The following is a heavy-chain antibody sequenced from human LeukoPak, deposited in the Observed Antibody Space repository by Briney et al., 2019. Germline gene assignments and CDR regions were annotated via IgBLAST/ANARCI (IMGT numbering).Heavy chain of an antibody. CDR2: IHSGGDT. CDR3: ARRSTVTRDVDI. J-gene: IGHJ3*02. D-gene: IGHD4-17*01. V-gene: IGHV3-66*04. Sequence: GGSLRLSCAASGFTVSSNYMIWVRQAPGKGLEWVSVIHSGGDTYYADSVKGRFTISRDNSKNTVYLQVNSLRAEDTAVYYCARRSTVTRDVDIWGQGTMVTVSS. CDR1: GFTVSSNY.